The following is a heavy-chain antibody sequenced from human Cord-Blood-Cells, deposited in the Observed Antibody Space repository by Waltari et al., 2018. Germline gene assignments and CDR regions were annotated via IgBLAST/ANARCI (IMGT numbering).Heavy chain of an antibody. CDR2: INHSGST. D-gene: IGHD7-27*01. V-gene: IGHV4-34*01. CDR1: GGSFSGYY. Sequence: QVQLQQWGAGLLKPSETLSLTCAVYGGSFSGYYWSWIRQPPGKGLEWIGEINHSGSTNYNPALNSRVTISVDTSKNQFSLKRSSVAAADTAVYYCARGWGGHWYFDLWGRGTLVTVSS. J-gene: IGHJ2*01. CDR3: ARGWGGHWYFDL.